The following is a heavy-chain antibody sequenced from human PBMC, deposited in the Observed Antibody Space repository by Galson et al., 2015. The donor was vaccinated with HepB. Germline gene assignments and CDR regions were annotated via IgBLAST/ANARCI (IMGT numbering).Heavy chain of an antibody. CDR2: ISSNNSYT. Sequence: SLRLSCAASGFTFSDYYMSWIRQAPGKGLEWVPYISSNNSYTNYADSVKGRFTISRDNAKNSLYLQMNSLRAEDTAVYYCARDSPEATPYYYYGMDVWGQGTTVTVSS. CDR3: ARDSPEATPYYYYGMDV. J-gene: IGHJ6*02. D-gene: IGHD2-15*01. CDR1: GFTFSDYY. V-gene: IGHV3-11*06.